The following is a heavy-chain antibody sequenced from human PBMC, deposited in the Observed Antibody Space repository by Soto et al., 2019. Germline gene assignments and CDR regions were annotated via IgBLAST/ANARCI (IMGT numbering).Heavy chain of an antibody. CDR2: VSAYNGNT. CDR1: GFTFTSYG. CDR3: SRAGTSWHPHVAY. J-gene: IGHJ4*02. Sequence: QVQLVQSGAEVKKPGASMKVSCKASGFTFTSYGISWVRQAPGQGLEWMGWVSAYNGNTHYAQKLQGRATMTTDTSTTTPSMALTTLRPDDTAVYSSSRAGTSWHPHVAYWGQGTLVTVSS. D-gene: IGHD2-15*01. V-gene: IGHV1-18*01.